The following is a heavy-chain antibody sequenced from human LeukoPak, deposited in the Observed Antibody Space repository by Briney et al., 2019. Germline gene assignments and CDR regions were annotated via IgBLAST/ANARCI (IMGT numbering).Heavy chain of an antibody. J-gene: IGHJ5*02. V-gene: IGHV3-74*01. CDR3: ARATHYYL. D-gene: IGHD3-10*01. CDR2: ISSDGSST. CDR1: GFTFSSHW. Sequence: QPGGSLRLSCAASGFTFSSHWMHWVRQAPGKGLVWVSRISSDGSSTSYVDSVKGRFTISRDNAKNTLYLQMNSLRTEDTAVYYCARATHYYLWGQGTLVTVSS.